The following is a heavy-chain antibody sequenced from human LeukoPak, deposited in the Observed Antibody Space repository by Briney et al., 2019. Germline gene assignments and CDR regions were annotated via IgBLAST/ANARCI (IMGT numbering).Heavy chain of an antibody. Sequence: SETLSLTCTVSGGSISSYYWSWIRQPPGKGLEWIGYIYYSGSTNYNPSLKSRVTISVDTSKNQFSLKLSSVTAADTAVYYCVRSVHDFWSGYFDYWGQGTLVTVSS. CDR2: IYYSGST. J-gene: IGHJ4*02. CDR1: GGSISSYY. CDR3: VRSVHDFWSGYFDY. D-gene: IGHD3-3*01. V-gene: IGHV4-59*01.